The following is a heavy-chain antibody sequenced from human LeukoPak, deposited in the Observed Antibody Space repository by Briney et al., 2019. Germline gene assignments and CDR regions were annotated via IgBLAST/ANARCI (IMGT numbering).Heavy chain of an antibody. Sequence: GESLKISRKGSGYSLTTYWVGWVRQMPGKGLEWMGIIYPGDSDTRYSTSFQGQVNVSADKSISTAYLQWSILKASDTAMYYCANVDPGSGNAFDIWGQGTMVTVSS. J-gene: IGHJ3*02. CDR1: GYSLTTYW. CDR3: ANVDPGSGNAFDI. D-gene: IGHD1-26*01. V-gene: IGHV5-51*01. CDR2: IYPGDSDT.